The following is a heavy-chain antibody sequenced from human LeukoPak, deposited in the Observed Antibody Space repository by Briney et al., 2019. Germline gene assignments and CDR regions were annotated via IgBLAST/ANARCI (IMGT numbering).Heavy chain of an antibody. CDR1: EFTFSSYE. CDR2: ISSSGSTI. Sequence: PGGSLRLSCAAAEFTFSSYEMNWVRQAPGKGLEWVSYISSSGSTIYYADSVKGRFTISRDNAKNSLYLQMNSLRADDTAVYYCARDPGRGIAAAPYFDYWGQGTVVTVSS. V-gene: IGHV3-48*03. CDR3: ARDPGRGIAAAPYFDY. J-gene: IGHJ4*02. D-gene: IGHD6-13*01.